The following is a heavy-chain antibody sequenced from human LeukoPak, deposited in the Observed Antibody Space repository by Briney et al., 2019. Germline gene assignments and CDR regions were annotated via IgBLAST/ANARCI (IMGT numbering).Heavy chain of an antibody. CDR2: ISGSGGST. CDR3: AKSYSGSYDNYFDY. Sequence: GGSLRLSCAASEFTFSSYAMNWVRQAPGKGLGWVSAISGSGGSTYYADSVKGRFTISRDNSKNTLYLQMNSLRAEDTALYYCAKSYSGSYDNYFDYWGQGTLVIVSS. CDR1: EFTFSSYA. V-gene: IGHV3-23*01. D-gene: IGHD1-26*01. J-gene: IGHJ4*02.